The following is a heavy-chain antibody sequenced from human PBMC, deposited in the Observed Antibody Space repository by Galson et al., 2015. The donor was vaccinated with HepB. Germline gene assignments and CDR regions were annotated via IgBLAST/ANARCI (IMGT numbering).Heavy chain of an antibody. J-gene: IGHJ2*01. CDR3: ARHGVNYGDYVWYSDV. CDR2: ISFDGRDA. Sequence: SLRLSCAASGFTFAKFPMHWVRQAPGRGLEWLTFISFDGRDAYYADSVKGRFTVSRDNSQNMLYPQMDNLRIEDSAVYFCARHGVNYGDYVWYSDVWGRGTQVTVSS. D-gene: IGHD4-17*01. CDR1: GFTFAKFP. V-gene: IGHV3-30*04.